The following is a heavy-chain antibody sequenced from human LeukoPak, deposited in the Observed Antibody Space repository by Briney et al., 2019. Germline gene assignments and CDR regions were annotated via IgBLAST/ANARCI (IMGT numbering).Heavy chain of an antibody. Sequence: ASVKVSCKASGYTFTSYDINWVRQDTGQGLEWMGWMNPNSGNTGYAQKFQGRVTITRNTSISTAYMELSSLRSEDTAVYYCARGISRGHYMDVWGKGTTVTVSS. CDR1: GYTFTSYD. D-gene: IGHD3-10*01. J-gene: IGHJ6*03. CDR3: ARGISRGHYMDV. V-gene: IGHV1-8*03. CDR2: MNPNSGNT.